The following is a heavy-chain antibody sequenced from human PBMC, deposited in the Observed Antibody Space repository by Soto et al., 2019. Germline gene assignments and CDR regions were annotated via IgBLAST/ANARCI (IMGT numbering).Heavy chain of an antibody. Sequence: EVQLVESGGGLVKPGGSLRLSCAASGFTFSCYSMNWVRQAPGKGLEWVSSISSSSSYIYYADSVKGRFTISRDNAKNSLYLQMNSLRAEDTAVYYCARGFDCSGGSCYSGYYYYYMDVWGKGTTVTVSS. J-gene: IGHJ6*03. CDR1: GFTFSCYS. CDR2: ISSSSSYI. CDR3: ARGFDCSGGSCYSGYYYYYMDV. V-gene: IGHV3-21*01. D-gene: IGHD2-15*01.